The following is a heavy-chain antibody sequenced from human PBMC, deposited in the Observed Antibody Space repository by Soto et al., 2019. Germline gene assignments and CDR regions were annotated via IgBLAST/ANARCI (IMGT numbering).Heavy chain of an antibody. J-gene: IGHJ4*02. CDR1: GIEFSNYA. V-gene: IGHV3-23*01. CDR2: SSASGRSR. Sequence: GGSLRLSCVASGIEFSNYAMSWVRQAPGKGLEWVSISSASGRSRYHADSVRGRFTISRDNSKNTLYLHMTNLRAEDTAVYYCAKDGNWLDVYFDVWGQGTPVTVSS. CDR3: AKDGNWLDVYFDV. D-gene: IGHD6-19*01.